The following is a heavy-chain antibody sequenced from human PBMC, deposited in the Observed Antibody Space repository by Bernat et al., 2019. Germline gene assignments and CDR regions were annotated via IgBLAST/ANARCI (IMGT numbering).Heavy chain of an antibody. CDR2: INPAGGGP. J-gene: IGHJ4*02. D-gene: IGHD4-4*01. CDR3: AKGLASYSHYDY. Sequence: QVQLLQSGAEVKKPGASVRVSCKASGYTFTSYYMHWVRQAPGQGLEWLGVINPAGGGPTYSQKFQDRVTVTSDTSTRTVDMELRSLRSEDTAVYYWAKGLASYSHYDYWGQGTLVTVSS. V-gene: IGHV1-46*01. CDR1: GYTFTSYY.